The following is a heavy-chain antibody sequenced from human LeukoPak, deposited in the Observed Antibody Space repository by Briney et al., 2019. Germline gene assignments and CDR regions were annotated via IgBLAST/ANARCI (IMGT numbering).Heavy chain of an antibody. CDR3: AKEDCGGDRYVGLSDSNWFDS. Sequence: GGTLRLSCAASGFTFSSYGMHWVRQAPGKGLEWVTFIRYDGSNIYYADSVKGRFTISRDNSKNTRYLQMNSLRAEDTAVYYCAKEDCGGDRYVGLSDSNWFDSWGQGALVTVSS. CDR1: GFTFSSYG. V-gene: IGHV3-30*02. CDR2: IRYDGSNI. J-gene: IGHJ5*01. D-gene: IGHD2-21*01.